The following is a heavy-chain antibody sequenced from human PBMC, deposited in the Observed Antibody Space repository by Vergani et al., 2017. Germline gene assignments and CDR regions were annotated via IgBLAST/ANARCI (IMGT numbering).Heavy chain of an antibody. CDR3: ARRSAPGRVAAPSRYGMDV. J-gene: IGHJ6*02. CDR1: GGSFSGYY. V-gene: IGHV4-34*01. CDR2: INHSGST. D-gene: IGHD2-15*01. Sequence: QVQLQESGPGLVKPSETLSLTCAVYGGSFSGYYWSWIRQPPGKGLEWIGEINHSGSTNYNPSLKSRVTISVDTSKNQFSLKLSSVTAADTAVYYCARRSAPGRVAAPSRYGMDVWGQGTTVTVSS.